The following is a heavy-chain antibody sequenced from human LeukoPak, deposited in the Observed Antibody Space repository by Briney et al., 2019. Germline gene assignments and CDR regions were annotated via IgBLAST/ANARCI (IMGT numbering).Heavy chain of an antibody. Sequence: SETLSLTCSVSGASISSADHWCAWIRQSPGMGLEWIGSMYHSGSIYYNPSLKSRLTISVETSRNQFSLRLTSLTAAETAVYYCARQIARGLWAFDSWGQGSLVTVTS. D-gene: IGHD1-26*01. CDR2: MYHSGSI. V-gene: IGHV4-39*01. J-gene: IGHJ4*02. CDR3: ARQIARGLWAFDS. CDR1: GASISSADHW.